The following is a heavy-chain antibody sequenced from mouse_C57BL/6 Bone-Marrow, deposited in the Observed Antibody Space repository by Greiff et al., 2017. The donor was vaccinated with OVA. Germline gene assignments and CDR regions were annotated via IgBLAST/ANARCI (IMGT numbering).Heavy chain of an antibody. CDR2: ISDGGSYT. Sequence: EVQLVESGGGLVKPGGSLKLSCAASGFTFSSYAMSWVRQTPEKRLEWVATISDGGSYTYYPDNVKGRFTISRDNAKNNLYLQMSHLKSEDTAMYYCAREYYGSSHWYFDVWGTGTTVTVSS. J-gene: IGHJ1*03. V-gene: IGHV5-4*01. CDR1: GFTFSSYA. CDR3: AREYYGSSHWYFDV. D-gene: IGHD1-1*01.